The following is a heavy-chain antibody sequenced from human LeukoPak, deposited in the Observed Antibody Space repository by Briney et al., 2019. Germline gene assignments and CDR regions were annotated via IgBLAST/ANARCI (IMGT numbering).Heavy chain of an antibody. J-gene: IGHJ6*02. Sequence: GGSLRLSRAASGFTFSSYAMHWVRQAPGKGLEWVAVISYDGSNKYYADSVKGRFTISRDNSKNTLYLQMNSLRAEDTAVYYCARVICSSTSCYGDYYGMDVWGQGTTVTVSS. D-gene: IGHD2-2*01. CDR2: ISYDGSNK. CDR3: ARVICSSTSCYGDYYGMDV. V-gene: IGHV3-30-3*01. CDR1: GFTFSSYA.